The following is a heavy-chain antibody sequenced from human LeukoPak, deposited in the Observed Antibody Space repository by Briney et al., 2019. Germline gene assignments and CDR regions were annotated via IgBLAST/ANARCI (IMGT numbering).Heavy chain of an antibody. CDR3: ARYSSSGKYYYYYYYMDV. D-gene: IGHD6-6*01. CDR2: INHSGST. CDR1: GVSFSGYY. Sequence: SETLSLTCAGYGVSFSGYYWSWIRQPPGKGLEWIGEINHSGSTNYNPSLKSRVTISVDTSKNQFSLKLSSVTAADTAVYYCARYSSSGKYYYYYYYMDVWGKGTTVTVSS. J-gene: IGHJ6*03. V-gene: IGHV4-34*01.